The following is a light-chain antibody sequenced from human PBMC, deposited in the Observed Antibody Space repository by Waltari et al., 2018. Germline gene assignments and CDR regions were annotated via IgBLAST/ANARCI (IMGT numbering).Light chain of an antibody. J-gene: IGLJ1*01. CDR2: GNR. Sequence: QSVLTQPPSVSGAPGQRVTISCTGSSSNIGAGYDVHWYQQIPGTAPKLLIYGNRSRPSGVPDRFSGSKSGTSASLAITGLQAEDEADYYCQSYDSSLSVLYVFGTGTKVTVL. CDR1: SSNIGAGYD. CDR3: QSYDSSLSVLYV. V-gene: IGLV1-40*01.